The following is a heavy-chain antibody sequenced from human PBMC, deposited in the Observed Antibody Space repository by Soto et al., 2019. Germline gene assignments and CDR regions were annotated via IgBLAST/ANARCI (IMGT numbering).Heavy chain of an antibody. CDR3: ARGGYGYYDSSGYYYHYYYYGMDV. J-gene: IGHJ6*02. CDR1: GYTFTSYG. Sequence: GASVKVSCKASGYTFTSYGISWVRQAPGQGLEWMGWISAYNGNTNYAQKLQGRVTMTTDTSTSTAYMELRSLRSDDTAVYYCARGGYGYYDSSGYYYHYYYYGMDVWGQGTTVTVSS. V-gene: IGHV1-18*01. CDR2: ISAYNGNT. D-gene: IGHD3-22*01.